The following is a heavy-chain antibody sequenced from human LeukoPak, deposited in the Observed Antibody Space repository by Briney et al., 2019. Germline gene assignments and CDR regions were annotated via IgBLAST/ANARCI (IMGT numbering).Heavy chain of an antibody. CDR3: ARARGDYTLYNWFDP. CDR1: GGTFSSYA. Sequence: GASVKVSCKASGGTFSSYAISWVRQAPGQGLEWMGGIIPIFGTANYAQKFQGRVTITADESTSTVYMELSSLRSEDTAVYYCARARGDYTLYNWFDPWGQGTLVTVSS. D-gene: IGHD4-17*01. CDR2: IIPIFGTA. V-gene: IGHV1-69*13. J-gene: IGHJ5*02.